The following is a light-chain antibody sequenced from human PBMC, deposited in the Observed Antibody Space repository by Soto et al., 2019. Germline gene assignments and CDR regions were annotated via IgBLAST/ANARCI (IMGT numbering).Light chain of an antibody. CDR2: DAS. CDR3: QQYEKWPPTT. CDR1: QGVGSK. Sequence: EILMTQSPATLAASPGERATLSCRASQGVGSKLAWYQQKPGQPPRLVMFDASIRATGVPARFSGGGSGTEFTLTISRLQSEDFALYYCQQYEKWPPTTFGQGTKVEIK. V-gene: IGKV3-15*01. J-gene: IGKJ1*01.